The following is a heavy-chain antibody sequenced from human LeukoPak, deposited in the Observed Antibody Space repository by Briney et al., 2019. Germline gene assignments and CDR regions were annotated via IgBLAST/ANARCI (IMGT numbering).Heavy chain of an antibody. CDR2: VHYSGIT. D-gene: IGHD2-21*02. V-gene: IGHV4-59*08. J-gene: IGHJ4*02. CDR3: ARHISYGGDSAFGY. Sequence: SETLSLTCTVSGVSINSYYWRWIRQPPGKGLEWIAFVHYSGITNYNPSLRSRATISVDTSKNQFSLKLTSVAAADTAVYYCARHISYGGDSAFGYWGQGVLVTVSS. CDR1: GVSINSYY.